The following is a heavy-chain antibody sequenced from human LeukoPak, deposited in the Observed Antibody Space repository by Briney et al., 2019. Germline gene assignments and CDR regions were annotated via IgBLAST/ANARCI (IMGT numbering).Heavy chain of an antibody. Sequence: PGGSLRLSCAASGFTFSSYAMSWVRQAPGKGLEWVSAISGSGGSTYYADSVKGRFTISRDNSKNTLYLQMNSLRAEDTAVYYCAKGVKSCDFWSGYLCYYGMDVWGQGTTVTVSS. CDR1: GFTFSSYA. J-gene: IGHJ6*02. CDR2: ISGSGGST. CDR3: AKGVKSCDFWSGYLCYYGMDV. D-gene: IGHD3-3*01. V-gene: IGHV3-23*01.